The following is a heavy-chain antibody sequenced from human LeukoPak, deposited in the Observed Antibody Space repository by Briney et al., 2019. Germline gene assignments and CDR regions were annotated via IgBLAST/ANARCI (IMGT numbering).Heavy chain of an antibody. Sequence: PSETLSLTCAVYGGSFSGYYWSWIRQPPGKGLEWIGEINHSGSTNYNPSLKSRVAISVDTSKSQFSLKLSSVTAADTGVYYCARAPEYGWGSYLLYWGQGIQVTVSS. D-gene: IGHD3-10*01. CDR2: INHSGST. CDR1: GGSFSGYY. V-gene: IGHV4-34*01. CDR3: ARAPEYGWGSYLLY. J-gene: IGHJ4*02.